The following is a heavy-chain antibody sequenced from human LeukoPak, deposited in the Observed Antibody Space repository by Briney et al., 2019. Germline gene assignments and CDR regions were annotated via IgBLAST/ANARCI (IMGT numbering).Heavy chain of an antibody. CDR1: GFTFSSYW. V-gene: IGHV3-74*01. J-gene: IGHJ4*02. CDR2: INSDGSTT. Sequence: GGSLRLSCAASGFTFSSYWMHWVRQAPGKGLVWVSRINSDGSTTNYADSVKGRFTISRDNAKNAVYLQLNSLRAEGTAVYLCARDYCSGGSCYFEYWGQGTLVTVSS. D-gene: IGHD2-15*01. CDR3: ARDYCSGGSCYFEY.